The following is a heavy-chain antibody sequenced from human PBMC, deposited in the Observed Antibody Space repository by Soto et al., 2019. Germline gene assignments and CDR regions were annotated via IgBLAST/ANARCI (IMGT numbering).Heavy chain of an antibody. CDR1: GFTFSSYE. V-gene: IGHV3-48*03. CDR2: ISSSGSTI. D-gene: IGHD6-13*01. J-gene: IGHJ5*02. CDR3: ARLAAAGWFDP. Sequence: PGGSLRLSCAASGFTFSSYEMNWVRQAPGKGLEWVSYISSSGSTIYYADSVKGRFTISRDNAKNSLYLQMNSLRAEDTAVYYCARLAAAGWFDPWGQGALVTVSS.